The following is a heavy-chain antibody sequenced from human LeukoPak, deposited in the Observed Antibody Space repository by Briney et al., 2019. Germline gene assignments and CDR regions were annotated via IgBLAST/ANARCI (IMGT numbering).Heavy chain of an antibody. Sequence: GGSLRLSCAASGCTFSSHWMSWVRQAPGKGLEWVANINQDGSEKYYVDSVKGRFIISRDNAKNSLHLQMNSLRAEDTAVYYCARDHTAAGIIFDYWGQGALVTVSS. CDR3: ARDHTAAGIIFDY. CDR1: GCTFSSHW. V-gene: IGHV3-7*01. J-gene: IGHJ4*02. CDR2: INQDGSEK. D-gene: IGHD5-18*01.